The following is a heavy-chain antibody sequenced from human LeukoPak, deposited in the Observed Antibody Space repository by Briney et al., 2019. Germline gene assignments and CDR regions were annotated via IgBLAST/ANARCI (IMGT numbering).Heavy chain of an antibody. D-gene: IGHD3-22*01. CDR3: ARLSPNYDSSGYYWIDY. J-gene: IGHJ4*02. V-gene: IGHV4-61*02. CDR2: IYTSGST. Sequence: SETLSLTCTVSGGSISSGSYYWSWIRQPAGKGLEWLGRIYTSGSTNYNPSLKSRVTISVDTSKNQFSLKLSSVTAADTAVYYCARLSPNYDSSGYYWIDYWGQGTLVTVSS. CDR1: GGSISSGSYY.